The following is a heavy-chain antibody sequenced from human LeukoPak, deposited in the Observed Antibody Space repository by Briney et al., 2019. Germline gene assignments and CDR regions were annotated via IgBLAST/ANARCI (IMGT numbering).Heavy chain of an antibody. J-gene: IGHJ4*02. CDR3: ARGGSGSYYNPHFDY. V-gene: IGHV4-34*01. D-gene: IGHD3-10*01. CDR1: GGSFSGYY. Sequence: PSETLSLTCAVYGGSFSGYYWSWIRQPPGKGLEWIGEINHSGSTNYNPSLKSRVTISVDTSKNQFPLKLSSVTAADTAVYYCARGGSGSYYNPHFDYWGQGTLVTVSS. CDR2: INHSGST.